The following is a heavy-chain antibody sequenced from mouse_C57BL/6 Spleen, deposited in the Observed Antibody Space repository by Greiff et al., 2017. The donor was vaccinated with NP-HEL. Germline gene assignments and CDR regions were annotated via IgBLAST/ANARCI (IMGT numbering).Heavy chain of an antibody. V-gene: IGHV1-26*01. J-gene: IGHJ3*01. CDR3: ARGISGYVAY. CDR1: GYTFTDYY. D-gene: IGHD3-2*02. CDR2: INPNNGGT. Sequence: VQLQQSGPELVKPGASVKISCKASGYTFTDYYMNWVKQSHGKSLEWIGDINPNNGGTSYNQKFKGKATLTVDKSSSTAYMELRSLTSEDSAVYYCARGISGYVAYWGQGTLVTVSA.